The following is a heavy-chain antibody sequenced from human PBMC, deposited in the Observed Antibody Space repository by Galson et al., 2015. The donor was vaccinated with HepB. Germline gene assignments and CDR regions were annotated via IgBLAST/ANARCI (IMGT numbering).Heavy chain of an antibody. CDR1: GGTFSSYA. CDR3: ARTKITMIVVVIKGAFDI. D-gene: IGHD3-22*01. CDR2: IIPILGTA. Sequence: SVKVSCKASGGTFSSYAISWVRQAPGQGLEWMGGIIPILGTANYAQKFQGRVTITADESTSTAYMELSSLRSEDTAVYYCARTKITMIVVVIKGAFDIWGQGTMVTVSS. J-gene: IGHJ3*02. V-gene: IGHV1-69*13.